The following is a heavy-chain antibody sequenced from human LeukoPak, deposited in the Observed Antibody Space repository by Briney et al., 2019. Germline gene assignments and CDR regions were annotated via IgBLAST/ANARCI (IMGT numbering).Heavy chain of an antibody. CDR2: IYYSGST. CDR1: GGSISGYY. J-gene: IGHJ5*02. D-gene: IGHD6-13*01. V-gene: IGHV4-59*01. Sequence: SETLSLTCTVSGGSISGYYWSWIREPPGKGLEWIGYIYYSGSTNYNPSLKSRVTISVDTSKNQFSLKLSSVTAADTAVYYCARGCSAGTPHNWFDPWGQGTLVTVSS. CDR3: ARGCSAGTPHNWFDP.